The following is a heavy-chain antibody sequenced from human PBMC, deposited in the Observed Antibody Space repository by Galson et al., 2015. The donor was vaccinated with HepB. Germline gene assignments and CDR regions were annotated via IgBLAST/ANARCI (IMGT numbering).Heavy chain of an antibody. V-gene: IGHV5-10-1*01. J-gene: IGHJ5*02. D-gene: IGHD2-2*01. CDR1: GYSFTSYW. CDR2: IDPSDSYT. Sequence: QSGAEVKKPGESLRISCKGSGYSFTSYWISWVRQMPGKGLEWMGRIDPSDSYTNYSPSFQGHVTISADKSISTAYLQWSSLKASDTAMYYCARLAVPADALGNWFDPWGQGTLVTVSS. CDR3: ARLAVPADALGNWFDP.